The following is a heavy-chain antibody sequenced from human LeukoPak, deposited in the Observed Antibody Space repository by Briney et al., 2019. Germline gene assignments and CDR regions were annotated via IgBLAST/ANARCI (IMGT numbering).Heavy chain of an antibody. CDR3: ARVGPYSGYDSHNGVY. D-gene: IGHD5-12*01. J-gene: IGHJ4*02. V-gene: IGHV1-18*01. Sequence: ASVKVSCKASGYTFTSYGISWVRQAPGQGLEWRGWISAYNGNTNYAQKLQGRVTMTTDTSTSTAYMELRSLRSDDTAVYYCARVGPYSGYDSHNGVYSGQGTLVTVSS. CDR1: GYTFTSYG. CDR2: ISAYNGNT.